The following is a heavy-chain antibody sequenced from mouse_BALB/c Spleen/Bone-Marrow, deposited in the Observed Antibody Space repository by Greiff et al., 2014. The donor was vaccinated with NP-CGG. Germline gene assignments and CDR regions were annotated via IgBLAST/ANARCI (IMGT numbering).Heavy chain of an antibody. CDR3: DYYGSSYFGY. CDR2: IYPGSGST. J-gene: IGHJ2*01. CDR1: GYTFTDYV. V-gene: IGHV1-77*01. Sequence: VQLVESGPELVKPGASVKMSCKASGYTFTDYVISWVKQRTGQGLEWIGEIYPGSGSTYYNEKFKGKATLTADKSSNTAYMQLSSQTSEDSAVYFCDYYGSSYFGYWGQGTTLTVSS. D-gene: IGHD1-1*01.